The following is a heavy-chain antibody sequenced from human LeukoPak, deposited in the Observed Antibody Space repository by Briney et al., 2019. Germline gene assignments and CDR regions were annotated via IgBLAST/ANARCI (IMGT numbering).Heavy chain of an antibody. CDR1: GGSISSGGYY. CDR2: IYHSGST. CDR3: ASVVVINDAFDI. D-gene: IGHD3-22*01. Sequence: SSQTLSLTCTVSGGSISSGGYYWSWIRQPPGKGLEWIGYIYHSGSTYYNPSLKSRVTISVDTSKNQFSLKLSSVTAADTAVYYCASVVVINDAFDIWGQGTMVTVSS. J-gene: IGHJ3*02. V-gene: IGHV4-30-2*01.